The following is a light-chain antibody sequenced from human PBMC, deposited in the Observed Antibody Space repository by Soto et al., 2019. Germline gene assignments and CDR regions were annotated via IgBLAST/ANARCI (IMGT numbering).Light chain of an antibody. J-gene: IGKJ3*01. Sequence: DMQMTESPSTLSASVGNRVTITCRASQSISSWLAWYQQNPGKAPKVLIYDASSLESGVPSRFSGSGSGTEFTLTIISLQPDDFAAYYCQQYNSFSPSFGPGTKVHIK. CDR2: DAS. CDR3: QQYNSFSPS. CDR1: QSISSW. V-gene: IGKV1-5*01.